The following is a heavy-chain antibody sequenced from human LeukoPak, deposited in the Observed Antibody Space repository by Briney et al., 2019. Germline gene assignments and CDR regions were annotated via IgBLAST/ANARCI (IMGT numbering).Heavy chain of an antibody. J-gene: IGHJ6*03. CDR3: ARDPYSGNYGAYYYYYMDV. D-gene: IGHD1-26*01. Sequence: GGSLRLSCAASGFTFSSYNMNWVRQAPGKGLEWVSSITSSSSYIYYADSVKGRFTISRDNAKNSLYLQMDSLRVEDTTEYYCARDPYSGNYGAYYYYYMDVWGKGTTVTVSS. CDR2: ITSSSSYI. CDR1: GFTFSSYN. V-gene: IGHV3-21*06.